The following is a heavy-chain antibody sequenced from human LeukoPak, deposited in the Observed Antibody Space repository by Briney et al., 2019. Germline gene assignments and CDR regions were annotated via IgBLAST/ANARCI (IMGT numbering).Heavy chain of an antibody. Sequence: ASVKVSCKASGYTFTNYYMHWVRQAPGQGLEWMGIINPSGGSTSYAQKFQGRVTMTEDTSTDTAYMELSSLRSEDTAVYYCATAPSGDYSIHGFDYWGQGTLVTVSS. D-gene: IGHD4-11*01. V-gene: IGHV1-46*01. J-gene: IGHJ4*02. CDR1: GYTFTNYY. CDR3: ATAPSGDYSIHGFDY. CDR2: INPSGGST.